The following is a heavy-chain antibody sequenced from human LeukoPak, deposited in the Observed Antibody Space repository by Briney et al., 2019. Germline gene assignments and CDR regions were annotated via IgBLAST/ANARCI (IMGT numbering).Heavy chain of an antibody. V-gene: IGHV3-48*01. J-gene: IGHJ6*03. CDR2: ISSSSSTI. CDR3: AKDRYYNSIEFYMDV. D-gene: IGHD3-22*01. CDR1: GFTFSSYS. Sequence: GGSLRLSCAASGFTFSSYSMNWVRQAPGKGLEWVSYISSSSSTIYYADSVKGRFTISRDNSKNTLYLQMNSLSPEDTAVYYCAKDRYYNSIEFYMDVWGKGTTVTASS.